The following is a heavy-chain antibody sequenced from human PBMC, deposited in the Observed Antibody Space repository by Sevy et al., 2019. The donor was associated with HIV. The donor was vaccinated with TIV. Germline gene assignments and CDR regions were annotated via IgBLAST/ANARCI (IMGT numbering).Heavy chain of an antibody. V-gene: IGHV4-61*09. Sequence: SETLSLTCSVSGGSISSGFYSWTWIRLPAGKGLEWIGHLSTSGTSNYDSSLKSRVTISVDTSKNQFSLKLTPVTAADTAVYYCARDRRNDFNGPAHYLDVWGKGTTVTVSS. CDR2: LSTSGTS. CDR3: ARDRRNDFNGPAHYLDV. CDR1: GGSISSGFYS. D-gene: IGHD2-21*02. J-gene: IGHJ6*03.